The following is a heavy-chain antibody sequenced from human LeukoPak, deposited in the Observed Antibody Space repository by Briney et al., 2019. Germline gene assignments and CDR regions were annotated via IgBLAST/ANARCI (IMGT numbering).Heavy chain of an antibody. Sequence: ASVKVSCKASGYTFTSYYMHWVRQAPGQGLEWMGIINPSGGSTSYAQKFQGRVTMTRDTSTSTVYMELSSLRSEDTAVYYCARDVSSSGYPEWFDPWGQGTLVTVSS. J-gene: IGHJ5*02. V-gene: IGHV1-46*01. CDR2: INPSGGST. CDR3: ARDVSSSGYPEWFDP. D-gene: IGHD3-22*01. CDR1: GYTFTSYY.